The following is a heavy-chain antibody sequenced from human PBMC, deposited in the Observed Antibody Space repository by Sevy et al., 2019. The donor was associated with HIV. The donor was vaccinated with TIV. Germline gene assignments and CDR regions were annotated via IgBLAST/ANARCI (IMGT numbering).Heavy chain of an antibody. J-gene: IGHJ3*02. CDR3: AKDLMGLTTYAFDI. CDR2: ISYDGSNK. D-gene: IGHD4-17*01. V-gene: IGHV3-30*18. Sequence: GGSLRLSCAASGFTFSSYGMHWVCQAPGKGLEWVAVISYDGSNKYYADSVKGRFTISRDNSKNTLYLQMNSLRAEDTAVYYCAKDLMGLTTYAFDIWGQGTMVTVSS. CDR1: GFTFSSYG.